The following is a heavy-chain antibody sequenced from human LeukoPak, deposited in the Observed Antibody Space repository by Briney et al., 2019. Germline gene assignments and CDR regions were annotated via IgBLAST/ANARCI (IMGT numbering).Heavy chain of an antibody. J-gene: IGHJ4*02. V-gene: IGHV3-21*04. D-gene: IGHD3-10*01. CDR1: GFTFSSYS. CDR2: ISSSSSYI. CDR3: AKGGFGRPFDY. Sequence: GGSLRLSCAASGFTFSSYSMNWVRQAPGKGLEWVSSISSSSSYIYYADSVQGRFTISRDNSKNTLFLQMDSLRAEDTAVYYCAKGGFGRPFDYWGQGTLVTVSS.